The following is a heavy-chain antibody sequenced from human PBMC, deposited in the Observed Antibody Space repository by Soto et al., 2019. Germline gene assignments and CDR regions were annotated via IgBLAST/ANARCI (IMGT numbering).Heavy chain of an antibody. CDR1: GGTFTNYT. Sequence: QVQLVQSGAEVKKPGSSVKVSCKSSGGTFTNYTITWVRQAPGQGLEWMGRIIPILDVANYAQKFQGRVTITADKSTSTAYMEMSSLRSEDTAVYYCATLAGLTTVTRGVAYWGQGTLVTVSS. CDR3: ATLAGLTTVTRGVAY. V-gene: IGHV1-69*02. D-gene: IGHD4-17*01. CDR2: IIPILDVA. J-gene: IGHJ4*02.